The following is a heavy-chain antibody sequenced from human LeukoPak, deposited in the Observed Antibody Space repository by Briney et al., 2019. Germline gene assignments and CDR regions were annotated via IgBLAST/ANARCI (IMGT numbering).Heavy chain of an antibody. V-gene: IGHV1-18*01. D-gene: IGHD5-18*01. CDR2: ISAYNGNT. CDR1: GYTFTSYG. Sequence: GASVKVSCKASGYTFTSYGISWVRQAPGQGLEWMGWISAYNGNTNYAQKFQGRVTMTRDTSISTAYMELSRLRSDDTAVYYCARSRSMKGYSYGDAFDIWGQGTMVTVSS. J-gene: IGHJ3*02. CDR3: ARSRSMKGYSYGDAFDI.